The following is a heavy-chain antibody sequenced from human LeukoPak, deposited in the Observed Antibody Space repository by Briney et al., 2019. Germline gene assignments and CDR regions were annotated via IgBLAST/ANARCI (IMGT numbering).Heavy chain of an antibody. Sequence: SETLSLTCAVYGGSFSGYYWGWIRQPPGKGLEWIGEINHSGSTNYNPSLKSRVTISVDTSKNQLSLKLSSVTAADTAVYYCARATRDYAYDYWGQGTLVTVSS. CDR2: INHSGST. V-gene: IGHV4-34*01. CDR3: ARATRDYAYDY. CDR1: GGSFSGYY. D-gene: IGHD4-17*01. J-gene: IGHJ4*02.